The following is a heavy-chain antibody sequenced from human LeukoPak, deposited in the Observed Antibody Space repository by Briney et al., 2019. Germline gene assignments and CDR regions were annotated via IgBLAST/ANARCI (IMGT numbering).Heavy chain of an antibody. Sequence: PGGSLRLSCAASGFTFSNNWMSWVRQAPGKGLEWVANIKEDGSEKKYVDSVKGRFTISRDNTKSSLYLQMNSLRAEDTAVYYCAMGASRWLQSGGFYWGQGTLVTVSS. D-gene: IGHD5-24*01. CDR3: AMGASRWLQSGGFY. V-gene: IGHV3-7*01. CDR1: GFTFSNNW. J-gene: IGHJ4*02. CDR2: IKEDGSEK.